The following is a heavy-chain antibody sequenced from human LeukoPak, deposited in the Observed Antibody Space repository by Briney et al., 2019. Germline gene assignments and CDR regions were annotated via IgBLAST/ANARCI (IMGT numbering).Heavy chain of an antibody. CDR2: IYYGGST. J-gene: IGHJ1*01. D-gene: IGHD3-10*01. CDR1: GGSISSYY. CDR3: ARAGRQRYFQH. V-gene: IGHV4-59*01. Sequence: SETLSLTCTVSGGSISSYYWSWIRQPPGKGLEWIGYIYYGGSTNYNPSLKSRVTISVDTSKNQFSLKLSSVTAADTAVYYCARAGRQRYFQHWGQGTLVTVSS.